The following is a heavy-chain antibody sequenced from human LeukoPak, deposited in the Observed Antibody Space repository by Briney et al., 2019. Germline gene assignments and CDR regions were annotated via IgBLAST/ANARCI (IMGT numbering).Heavy chain of an antibody. CDR2: IEHDGRKI. CDR1: GLTFNNYA. V-gene: IGHV3-7*04. Sequence: GGSLRLSCAASGLTFNNYAMNLLRQATGKELEWVANIEHDGRKINYGDCVKGRFTISRDNARHLLYLQMNSLRVEDTAVYYCARDPDFIPGIAFDIWGQGTMVTVSS. CDR3: ARDPDFIPGIAFDI. J-gene: IGHJ3*02. D-gene: IGHD1-14*01.